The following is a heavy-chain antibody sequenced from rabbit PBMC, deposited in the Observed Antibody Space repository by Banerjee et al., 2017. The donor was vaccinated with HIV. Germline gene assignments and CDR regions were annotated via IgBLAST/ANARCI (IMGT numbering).Heavy chain of an antibody. CDR2: IYAGKGTT. V-gene: IGHV1S7*01. CDR3: ARDLAAVTGWNFGL. CDR1: GFDFSSYY. Sequence: QLEETGGGLVQPGGSLTLYCKASGFDFSSYYMNWVRQAPGKGLEWIETIYAGKGTTSYASWVNGRFTISSHNAQNTLYLQLNSLTAADTATYFCARDLAAVTGWNFGLWGPGTLVTVS. D-gene: IGHD7-1*01. J-gene: IGHJ4*01.